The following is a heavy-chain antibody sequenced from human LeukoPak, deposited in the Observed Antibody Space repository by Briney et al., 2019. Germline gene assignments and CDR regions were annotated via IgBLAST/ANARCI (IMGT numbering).Heavy chain of an antibody. V-gene: IGHV3-23*01. CDR3: AKDRLEWLLSSDY. Sequence: PGGSLRLSCAASGFTFSSYAMGWVRQAPGKGLEWVSAISGSGGSTYYADSVKGLFTISRDNSKNTLYLQMNSLRAEDTAVYYCAKDRLEWLLSSDYWGQGTLVTVSS. CDR2: ISGSGGST. CDR1: GFTFSSYA. D-gene: IGHD3-3*01. J-gene: IGHJ4*02.